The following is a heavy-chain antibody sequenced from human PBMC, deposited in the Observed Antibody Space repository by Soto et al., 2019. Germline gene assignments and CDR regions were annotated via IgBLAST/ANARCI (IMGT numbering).Heavy chain of an antibody. V-gene: IGHV3-21*01. CDR3: ARDLELVQLFDY. CDR1: GFTFSSYS. D-gene: IGHD6-6*01. CDR2: ISSSSSYI. J-gene: IGHJ4*02. Sequence: LRLSCAASGFTFSSYSMNWVRQAPGKGLEWVSSISSSSSYIYYADSVKGRFTISRDNAKNSLYLQMNSLRAEDTAVYYCARDLELVQLFDYWGQGTLVTVSS.